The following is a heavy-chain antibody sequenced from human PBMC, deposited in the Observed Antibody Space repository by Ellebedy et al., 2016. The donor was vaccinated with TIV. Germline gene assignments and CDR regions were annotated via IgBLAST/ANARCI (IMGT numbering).Heavy chain of an antibody. V-gene: IGHV3-23*01. CDR2: ISPRGGTT. CDR3: ARDRINGIAVTSPGAYYFDY. D-gene: IGHD6-19*01. Sequence: PGGSLRLSCAASGFTFAGFDLSWVRQAPGKGLQWVSSISPRGGTTYSADSVKGRFTISRDNSKNTLYLQMSSLRAEDTALYYCARDRINGIAVTSPGAYYFDYWGQGTLVTVSS. CDR1: GFTFAGFD. J-gene: IGHJ4*02.